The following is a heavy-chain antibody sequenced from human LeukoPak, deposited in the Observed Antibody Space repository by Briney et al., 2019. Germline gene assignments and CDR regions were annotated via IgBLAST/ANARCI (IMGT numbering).Heavy chain of an antibody. CDR2: IYPGDSAT. D-gene: IGHD5-12*01. Sequence: GEPLKISCKGSGYSFTSYWSGWVGQMPGRGLEWVGIIYPGDSATSYSPSFQGQVTMSADKYIRTAYLQWSSLKASDTAMYYCARRVSSSGFDAFDVWGQGTMVTVSS. CDR1: GYSFTSYW. V-gene: IGHV5-51*01. J-gene: IGHJ3*01. CDR3: ARRVSSSGFDAFDV.